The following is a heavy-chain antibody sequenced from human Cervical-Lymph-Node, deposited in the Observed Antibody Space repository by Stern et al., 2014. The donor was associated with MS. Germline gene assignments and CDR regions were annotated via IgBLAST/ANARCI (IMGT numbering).Heavy chain of an antibody. V-gene: IGHV5-51*01. Sequence: EMQLVESGPEVKKPGESLKISCSGSGYNFTTYWIGWARQMPGKGLEWMGIIYPGDSDTRYSPPFQGQVTISVDKSISTAYLQWNSLKASDTAMYYCARVFGSAVPDFWGRGALVTVSS. J-gene: IGHJ4*02. CDR3: ARVFGSAVPDF. D-gene: IGHD6-25*01. CDR2: IYPGDSDT. CDR1: GYNFTTYW.